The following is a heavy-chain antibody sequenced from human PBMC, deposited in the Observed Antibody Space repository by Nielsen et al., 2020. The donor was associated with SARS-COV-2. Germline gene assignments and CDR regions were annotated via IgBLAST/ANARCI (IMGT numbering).Heavy chain of an antibody. V-gene: IGHV3-23*01. CDR2: ISGSGGNT. CDR1: GFTFSSYA. CDR3: AKEGAVAGNDFDY. J-gene: IGHJ4*02. Sequence: GESLKISCAASGFTFSSYAMTWVRQAPGKGLEWVSVISGSGGNTYYAGSVKGRFTISRDNSKNTLYLQMNSLRAEDTAIYYCAKEGAVAGNDFDYWGQGTLVTVSS. D-gene: IGHD6-19*01.